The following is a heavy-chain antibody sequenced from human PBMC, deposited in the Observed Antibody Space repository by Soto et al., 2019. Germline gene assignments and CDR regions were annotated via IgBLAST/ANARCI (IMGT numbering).Heavy chain of an antibody. D-gene: IGHD2-2*01. J-gene: IGHJ4*02. CDR3: ARVYCSSTSCHHYFDY. Sequence: QVQLQQWGAGLLRPSETLSLTCAVYGGSFSGYFWSWIRQPPGKGLEWIGVINESGNTNYNPSLKSRVTISIDTSKNQFSLNLSSVTAADTAVYFCARVYCSSTSCHHYFDYWGQGTLVSVSS. V-gene: IGHV4-34*02. CDR2: INESGNT. CDR1: GGSFSGYF.